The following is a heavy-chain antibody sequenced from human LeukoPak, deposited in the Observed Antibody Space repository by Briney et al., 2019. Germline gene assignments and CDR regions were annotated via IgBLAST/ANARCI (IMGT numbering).Heavy chain of an antibody. J-gene: IGHJ4*02. D-gene: IGHD4-17*01. CDR1: GFTFNDYT. CDR3: AKDIGLYPYTVTTGPSFDY. Sequence: GGTLRLSCAASGFTFNDYTMHWVRQAPGKGLEWVSLISWGGGSTYFADSVKGRFTISRDNSKNSLYLQMNSLRTEDTALYYCAKDIGLYPYTVTTGPSFDYWGQGTLVTVSS. CDR2: ISWGGGST. V-gene: IGHV3-43*01.